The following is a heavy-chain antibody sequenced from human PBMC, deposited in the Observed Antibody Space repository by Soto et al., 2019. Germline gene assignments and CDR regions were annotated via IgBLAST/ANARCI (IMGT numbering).Heavy chain of an antibody. CDR3: GKNSGWFNT. CDR1: GFPFGTTY. V-gene: IGHV3-23*01. Sequence: PGGSLRLSGAASGFPFGTTYMSWVRQAPGEGLEWVSTIDGSGGITFYADSVKGRFTISRDNSRNTVYLQMNSLRGDDTALYYCGKNSGWFNTWGQGARV. J-gene: IGHJ5*02. D-gene: IGHD3-10*01. CDR2: IDGSGGIT.